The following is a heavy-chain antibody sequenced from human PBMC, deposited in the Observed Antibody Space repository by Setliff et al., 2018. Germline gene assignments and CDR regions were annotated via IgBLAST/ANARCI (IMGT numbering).Heavy chain of an antibody. CDR2: IYVTEST. Sequence: PSETLSLTCTVSGDSISHYYWNWIRQPAGKGLEWIGRIYVTESTKYNPSLKSRVTLSIDTSKNQFSLKLSSVTAADAALYYCAASRAYTGAVEEWFLPKTFDFWGQGSPVTVSS. CDR3: AASRAYTGAVEEWFLPKTFDF. J-gene: IGHJ4*02. V-gene: IGHV4-4*07. D-gene: IGHD3-10*01. CDR1: GDSISHYY.